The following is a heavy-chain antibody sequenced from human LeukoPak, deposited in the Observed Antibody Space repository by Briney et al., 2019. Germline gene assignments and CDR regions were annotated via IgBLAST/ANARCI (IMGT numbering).Heavy chain of an antibody. CDR3: ARGGGCSGGSCLFLDY. Sequence: SETLSLTCAVYGGSFSGYYWSWIRQPPGKGLEWIGEINHSGSTNYNPSPKSRVTISVDTSKNQFSLKLSSVTAADTAVYYCARGGGCSGGSCLFLDYWGQGTLVTVSS. CDR2: INHSGST. CDR1: GGSFSGYY. D-gene: IGHD2-15*01. J-gene: IGHJ4*02. V-gene: IGHV4-34*01.